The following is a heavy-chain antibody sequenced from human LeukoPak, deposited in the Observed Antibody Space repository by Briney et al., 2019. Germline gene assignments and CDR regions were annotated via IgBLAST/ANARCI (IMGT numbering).Heavy chain of an antibody. Sequence: SSETLSLTCAVYGGSFSGYYWSWIRQPPGKGLEWIGEINHSGSTNYNPSLKSRVTISVDTSKNQFSLKLSSVTGADTAVYYCARGFALYSYGYTPPHPFDYWGQGTLVTVSS. CDR2: INHSGST. CDR3: ARGFALYSYGYTPPHPFDY. CDR1: GGSFSGYY. D-gene: IGHD5-18*01. V-gene: IGHV4-34*01. J-gene: IGHJ4*02.